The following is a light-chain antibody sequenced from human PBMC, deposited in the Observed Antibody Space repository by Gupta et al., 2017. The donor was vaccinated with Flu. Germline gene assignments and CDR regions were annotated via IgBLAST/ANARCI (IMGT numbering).Light chain of an antibody. CDR2: AAS. CDR3: QQSYSTPWT. V-gene: IGKV1-39*01. J-gene: IGKJ1*01. CDR1: QSISSY. Sequence: DIPMTQSPSSLPASVGDRVTITCRASQSISSYLNWYQQKPGKAPKLLIYAASSLQSGVPSRFSGSGSGTDFTLTISSLQPEDFATYYCQQSYSTPWTFGQGTKVEIK.